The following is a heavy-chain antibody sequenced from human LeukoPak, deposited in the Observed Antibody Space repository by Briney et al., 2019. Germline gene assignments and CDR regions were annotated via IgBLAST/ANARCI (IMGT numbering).Heavy chain of an antibody. D-gene: IGHD3-10*01. CDR1: GFTVSSNY. CDR3: ARDGSGSYYRGHFDY. V-gene: IGHV3-53*01. J-gene: IGHJ4*02. CDR2: IYSGGST. Sequence: PGGSLRLSCAASGFTVSSNYMSWVRQAPGKGLEWVSVIYSGGSTYYADSVKGRFTISRDNSKNTLYLQMNSLRAEDTAVYYCARDGSGSYYRGHFDYWGQGTLVTVSS.